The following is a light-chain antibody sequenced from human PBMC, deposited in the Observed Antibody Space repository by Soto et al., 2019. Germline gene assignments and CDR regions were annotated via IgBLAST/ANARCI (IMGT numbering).Light chain of an antibody. J-gene: IGKJ4*01. V-gene: IGKV1-5*03. CDR3: QQYNIYSLT. Sequence: DIQLTQSPSTLSASVGDRVTITCRASQSISSWLAWYQQKPGKAPNLLIYKASTLESGVPSRFSGSGSGTEFTLTISSLQPDDFATYYCQQYNIYSLTFGGGTKVEI. CDR2: KAS. CDR1: QSISSW.